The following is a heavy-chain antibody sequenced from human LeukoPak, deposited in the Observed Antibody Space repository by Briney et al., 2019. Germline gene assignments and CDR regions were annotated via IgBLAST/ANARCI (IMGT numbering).Heavy chain of an antibody. V-gene: IGHV4-34*01. CDR3: ARDVVVVPAAIHYSMDV. CDR1: GGSFSDYF. CDR2: INHSGRT. D-gene: IGHD2-2*01. J-gene: IGHJ6*02. Sequence: PSETLSLTCAVYGGSFSDYFWGWIRQPPGKGLEWIGEINHSGRTYYNPSLKSRVTISVDTSKNQFSLNLSSATAADTAVYYCARDVVVVPAAIHYSMDVWGQGTTVTVSS.